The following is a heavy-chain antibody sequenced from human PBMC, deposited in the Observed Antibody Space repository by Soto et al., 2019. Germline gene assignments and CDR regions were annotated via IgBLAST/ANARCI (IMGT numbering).Heavy chain of an antibody. D-gene: IGHD3-10*01. CDR1: GDTFNFYT. CDR2: IIPMLGMS. J-gene: IGHJ4*02. V-gene: IGHV1-69*02. Sequence: QFQLVQSGAEVKKPGSPVRVSCTASGDTFNFYTISWVRQVPGQGPEWMGRIIPMLGMSNYAQKFQGRVTIMADKSTSTVYMNLSGLTSEDTAVYYCATNYGSGSTNFDYWGQGTLVTVSS. CDR3: ATNYGSGSTNFDY.